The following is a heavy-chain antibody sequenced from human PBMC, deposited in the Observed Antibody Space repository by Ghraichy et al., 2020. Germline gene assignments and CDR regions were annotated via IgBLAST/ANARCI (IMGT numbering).Heavy chain of an antibody. Sequence: SETLSLTCTVSGGSISSYYWSWIRQPPGKGLEWIGYIYYSGSTNYNPSLKSRVTISVDTSKNQFSLKLSSVTAADTAVYYCARFTGSWRYGMDVWGQGTTVTVSS. J-gene: IGHJ6*02. CDR3: ARFTGSWRYGMDV. CDR1: GGSISSYY. D-gene: IGHD1-26*01. V-gene: IGHV4-59*01. CDR2: IYYSGST.